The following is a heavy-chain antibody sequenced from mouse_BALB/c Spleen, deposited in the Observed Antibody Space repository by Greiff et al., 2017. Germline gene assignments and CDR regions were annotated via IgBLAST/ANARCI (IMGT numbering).Heavy chain of an antibody. CDR3: ARSLITAVGNWFDY. J-gene: IGHJ2*01. CDR2: ISTYYGDA. Sequence: QVQLQQSGAELVRPGVSVKISCKGSGYTFTDYAMHWVKQSHAKSLEWIGVISTYYGDASYNQKFKGKATMTVDKSSSTAYMELARFTSEDSAIYCCARSLITAVGNWFDYLGQGTTLTVSS. V-gene: IGHV1S137*01. D-gene: IGHD1-1*01. CDR1: GYTFTDYA.